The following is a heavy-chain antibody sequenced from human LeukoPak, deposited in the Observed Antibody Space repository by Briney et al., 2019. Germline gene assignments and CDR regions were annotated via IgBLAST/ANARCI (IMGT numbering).Heavy chain of an antibody. J-gene: IGHJ5*02. V-gene: IGHV3-21*01. CDR1: GFTFSSYS. Sequence: GGSLRLSCAASGFTFSSYSMNWVRQAPGKGLEWVSSIRSSSSYIYYADSVKGRFTISRDNAKNSLYLQMNSLRAEDTAVYYCARDESIAIVVVNQMNWFDPWGQGTLVTVSS. D-gene: IGHD3-22*01. CDR2: IRSSSSYI. CDR3: ARDESIAIVVVNQMNWFDP.